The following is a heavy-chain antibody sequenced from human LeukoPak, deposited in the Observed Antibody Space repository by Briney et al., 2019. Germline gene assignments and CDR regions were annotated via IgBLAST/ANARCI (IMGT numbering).Heavy chain of an antibody. CDR2: IRYDGSNK. CDR3: AKDRYYDSSGYYNYFDY. CDR1: GFTFSSYG. J-gene: IGHJ4*02. D-gene: IGHD3-22*01. Sequence: GGSLRLSCAASGFTFSSYGMHWVRQAPGKGLEWEAFIRYDGSNKYYADSVKGRFTISRDNSKNTLYLQMNSLRAEDTAVYYCAKDRYYDSSGYYNYFDYWGQGTLVTVSS. V-gene: IGHV3-30*02.